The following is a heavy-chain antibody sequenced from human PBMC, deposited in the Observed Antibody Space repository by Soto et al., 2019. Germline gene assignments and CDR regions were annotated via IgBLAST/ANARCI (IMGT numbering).Heavy chain of an antibody. V-gene: IGHV1-46*01. CDR2: INPNGGST. Sequence: QVSLLQSEAEVKKPGASVKISCKTSGYTFTTFSVSWVRQAPGQGLESIGIINPNGGSTHYAQKFQGRVTFTSETSTNTVYMELSSLRSEDTAVYYCARAQWDLRHRDCDTWGQGTRVTVSS. D-gene: IGHD1-26*01. CDR1: GYTFTTFS. J-gene: IGHJ4*02. CDR3: ARAQWDLRHRDCDT.